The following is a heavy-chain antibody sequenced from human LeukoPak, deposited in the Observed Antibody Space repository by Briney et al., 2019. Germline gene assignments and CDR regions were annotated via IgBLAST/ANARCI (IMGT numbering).Heavy chain of an antibody. CDR2: IYSSGST. J-gene: IGHJ4*02. CDR3: ARDRHWTNDWVFDF. V-gene: IGHV4-39*07. Sequence: SETLSLTCTVSGASISGSGYYWGWIRQPPGKGLEWIGSIYSSGSTYYNASLQSRVTISIETSKNQISLRLNSVTAADTAMYYCARDRHWTNDWVFDFWGQGTLVTVSS. CDR1: GASISGSGYY. D-gene: IGHD1/OR15-1a*01.